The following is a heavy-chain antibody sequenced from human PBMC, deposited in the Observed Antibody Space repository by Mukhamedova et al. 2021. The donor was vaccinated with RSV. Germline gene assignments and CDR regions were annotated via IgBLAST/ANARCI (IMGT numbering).Heavy chain of an antibody. J-gene: IGHJ4*02. V-gene: IGHV3-72*01. Sequence: YTTEYAASVRGRFTISRDDSKNSVFLQMNSLRTEDSAICYCARDLTGATSYWGQGTLVTVSS. D-gene: IGHD1-1*01. CDR3: ARDLTGATSY. CDR2: YTT.